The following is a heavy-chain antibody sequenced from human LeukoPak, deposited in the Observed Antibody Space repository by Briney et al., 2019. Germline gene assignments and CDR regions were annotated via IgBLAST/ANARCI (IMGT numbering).Heavy chain of an antibody. D-gene: IGHD5-18*01. CDR1: GFTFRAYA. Sequence: PGGSLRLSCAASGFTFRAYAMHWVRQAPGKGLEWLAVISNDGTIQYYADSVKGRFTISRDNSKNTLYLQMNSLRAEDTAVYYCANGMDTAMVMMGAAYYWGQGTLVTVSS. CDR2: ISNDGTIQ. J-gene: IGHJ4*02. V-gene: IGHV3-30*04. CDR3: ANGMDTAMVMMGAAYY.